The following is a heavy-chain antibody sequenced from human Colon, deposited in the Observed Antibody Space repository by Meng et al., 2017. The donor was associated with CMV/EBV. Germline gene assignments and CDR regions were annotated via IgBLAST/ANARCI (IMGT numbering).Heavy chain of an antibody. D-gene: IGHD2/OR15-2a*01. CDR1: GASISNICYF. Sequence: SGASISNICYFCGWIRQHPGTGLEWIGRVYYNGNTYHNPSLESRVTISRDTSKNQFSLKLSSVTAADTAVYYCASIPRGILIRLFDFWGQGTLVTVSS. CDR3: ASIPRGILIRLFDF. CDR2: VYYNGNT. J-gene: IGHJ4*02. V-gene: IGHV4-39*07.